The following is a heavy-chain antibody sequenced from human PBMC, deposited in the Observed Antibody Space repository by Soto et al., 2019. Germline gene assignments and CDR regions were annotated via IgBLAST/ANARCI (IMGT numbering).Heavy chain of an antibody. Sequence: PGGSLRLSCAASGFTFSSYAMSWVRQAPGKGLEWVSAISGSGGSTYYADSVRGRFTISRDNAENSLYLQMNSLRAEDTAVYYCARDPAGSSGWYNLYDYWGQGTLVTVSS. D-gene: IGHD6-19*01. J-gene: IGHJ4*02. CDR2: ISGSGGST. CDR3: ARDPAGSSGWYNLYDY. CDR1: GFTFSSYA. V-gene: IGHV3-23*01.